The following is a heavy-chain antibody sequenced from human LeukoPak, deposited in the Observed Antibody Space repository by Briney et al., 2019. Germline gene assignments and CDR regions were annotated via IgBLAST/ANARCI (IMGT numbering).Heavy chain of an antibody. V-gene: IGHV3-30*02. CDR2: IRYDGSNK. D-gene: IGHD6-19*01. CDR3: AKARPDSSGWFFDY. Sequence: GGSLRLSCAASGFNFNYYGMHWVRQAPGKGLEWVAFIRYDGSNKYYADSVKGRFTISRDNSKNTLYLQMNSLRAEDTAVYYCAKARPDSSGWFFDYWGQGTLVTVSS. CDR1: GFNFNYYG. J-gene: IGHJ4*02.